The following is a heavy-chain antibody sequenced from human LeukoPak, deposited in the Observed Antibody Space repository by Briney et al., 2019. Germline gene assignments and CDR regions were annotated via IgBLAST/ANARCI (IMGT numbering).Heavy chain of an antibody. Sequence: GASVKVSCKASGYAFTGYYVHWVRQAPGQGLEWMGRINPNSGGTNYAQKFQGRVTMTRDTSISTAYMELSRLRSDDTAVYYCARNWGVGYCSNTSCYWSSDAFDIWGQGTMVTVSS. CDR3: ARNWGVGYCSNTSCYWSSDAFDI. J-gene: IGHJ3*02. V-gene: IGHV1-2*06. CDR2: INPNSGGT. D-gene: IGHD2-2*01. CDR1: GYAFTGYY.